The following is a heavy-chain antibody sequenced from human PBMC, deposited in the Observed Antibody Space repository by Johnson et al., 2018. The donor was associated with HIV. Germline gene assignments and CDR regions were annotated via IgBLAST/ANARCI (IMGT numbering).Heavy chain of an antibody. D-gene: IGHD6-6*01. J-gene: IGHJ3*02. CDR1: GFTFSRHA. Sequence: VQLVESGGGVVQPERSVRLSCSASGFTFSRHAMHWVRQAPGKGLEWVACISYDGGNKYYADSVKGRFTISRDNSKNTLFLQMNSLRAEDTAVYFCAKVHIAARWSDAFDIWGQGTMVTVSS. CDR2: ISYDGGNK. V-gene: IGHV3-30*04. CDR3: AKVHIAARWSDAFDI.